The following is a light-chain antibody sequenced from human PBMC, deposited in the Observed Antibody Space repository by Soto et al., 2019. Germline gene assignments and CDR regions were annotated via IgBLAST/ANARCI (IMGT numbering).Light chain of an antibody. J-gene: IGLJ1*01. CDR1: SSAIGAFTF. CDR3: SSYTTSSTHV. CDR2: DVN. V-gene: IGLV2-14*03. Sequence: QAALTQPASVSGSPGQSITISCTGTSSAIGAFTFVSWYQQHPGKVPKLMIFDVNRRPSGVSDRFSGSKSGNTASLTISGLQAEDEGDYYCSSYTTSSTHVFGSGTKLTVL.